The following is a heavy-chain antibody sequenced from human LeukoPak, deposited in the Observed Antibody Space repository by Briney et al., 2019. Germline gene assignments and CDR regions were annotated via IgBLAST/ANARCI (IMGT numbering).Heavy chain of an antibody. CDR3: ARTYVYYYMDV. D-gene: IGHD2-8*01. Sequence: GSSVKVSCKASGGTFSSYAISWVRQAPGQGLEWMGGIIPIFGTAKYAQKFQGRVTMTRDTSISTAYMELSRLRSDDTAVYYCARTYVYYYMDVWGKGTTVTISS. CDR1: GGTFSSYA. J-gene: IGHJ6*03. CDR2: IIPIFGTA. V-gene: IGHV1-69*05.